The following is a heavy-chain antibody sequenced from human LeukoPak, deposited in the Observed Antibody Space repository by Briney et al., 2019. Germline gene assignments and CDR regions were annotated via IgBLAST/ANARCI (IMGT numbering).Heavy chain of an antibody. V-gene: IGHV3-23*01. J-gene: IGHJ4*02. D-gene: IGHD3-3*01. CDR3: AKDLSNYDFWSGYYFGVVPGPDFDY. CDR2: ISGSGGST. Sequence: PGGSLRLSCAASGFTFSSYAMSWVRQAPGKGLEWVSAISGSGGSTYYADSVKGRFTISRDNSKNTLYLQMNSLRAEDTAVYYCAKDLSNYDFWSGYYFGVVPGPDFDYWGQGTLVTVSS. CDR1: GFTFSSYA.